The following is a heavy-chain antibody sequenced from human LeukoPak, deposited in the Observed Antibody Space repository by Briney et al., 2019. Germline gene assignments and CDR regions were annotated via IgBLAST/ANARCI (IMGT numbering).Heavy chain of an antibody. V-gene: IGHV4-59*01. CDR1: GGSISSYC. Sequence: SETLSHTCTVSGGSISSYCWSWIRQSPGKGLEWIGYIYYSGSTNYNPSLKSRVTISVDTSKNQFSLKLSSVTAADTAVYYCARVGHDSGTYLYYFDYWGQGTLVTVSS. D-gene: IGHD1-26*01. CDR2: IYYSGST. CDR3: ARVGHDSGTYLYYFDY. J-gene: IGHJ4*02.